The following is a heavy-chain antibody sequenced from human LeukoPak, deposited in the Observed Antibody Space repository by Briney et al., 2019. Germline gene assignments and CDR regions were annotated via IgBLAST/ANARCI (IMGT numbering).Heavy chain of an antibody. D-gene: IGHD3-10*02. CDR1: GFTFSSYE. J-gene: IGHJ6*04. V-gene: IGHV3-48*03. CDR3: GELGITMIGGV. CDR2: IRSSGSTI. Sequence: PGGSLRLSCAASGFTFSSYEMTWVRQAPGKGLEWVSYIRSSGSTIYYADSVKGRFTISRDNDKNSLYLQMNSLRAEDTAVYYGGELGITMIGGVWGKGTTVTISS.